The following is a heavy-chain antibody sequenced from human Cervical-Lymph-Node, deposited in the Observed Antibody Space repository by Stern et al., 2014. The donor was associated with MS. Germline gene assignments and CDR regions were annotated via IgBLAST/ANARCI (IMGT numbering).Heavy chain of an antibody. D-gene: IGHD6-6*01. V-gene: IGHV1-46*01. CDR1: GYTFTSYY. J-gene: IGHJ4*02. CDR3: ARRSSSSRNFDY. CDR2: INPSDGST. Sequence: VQLVESGAEVKKPGASVKVSCKESGYTFTSYYMHWVRQAPGQGLEWMGVINPSDGSTSYTQNFQGRITMTRDTSTSTVYMELSSLRSDDTAVYYCARRSSSSRNFDYWGQGTLVTVSS.